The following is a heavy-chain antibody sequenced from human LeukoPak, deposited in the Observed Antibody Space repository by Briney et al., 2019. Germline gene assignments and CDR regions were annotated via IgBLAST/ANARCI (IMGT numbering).Heavy chain of an antibody. Sequence: PSETLSLTCAVYGGSFSGYYLSWIRQPPGKGLEWIGEINHSGSTNYNPSLKSRVTISVDTSKNQFSLKLSSVTAADTAVYYCARGPDYGGNWFDPWGQGTLVTVSS. CDR2: INHSGST. CDR1: GGSFSGYY. V-gene: IGHV4-34*01. J-gene: IGHJ5*02. D-gene: IGHD4-23*01. CDR3: ARGPDYGGNWFDP.